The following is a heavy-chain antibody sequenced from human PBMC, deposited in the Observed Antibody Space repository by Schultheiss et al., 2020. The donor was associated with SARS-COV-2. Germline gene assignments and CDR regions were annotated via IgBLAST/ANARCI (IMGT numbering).Heavy chain of an antibody. Sequence: GSLRLSCAASGFTFSSYWMSWVRQAPGKGLEWVANIKQDGSEKYYVDSVKGRFTISRDNSQNTLYLQMNSLRPEDTAVYYCARERSGSLDYWGQGTLVTVSS. CDR1: GFTFSSYW. CDR3: ARERSGSLDY. J-gene: IGHJ4*02. CDR2: IKQDGSEK. V-gene: IGHV3-7*01. D-gene: IGHD3-3*01.